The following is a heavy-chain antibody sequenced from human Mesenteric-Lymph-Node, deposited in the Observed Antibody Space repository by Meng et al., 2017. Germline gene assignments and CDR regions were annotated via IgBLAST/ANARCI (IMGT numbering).Heavy chain of an antibody. Sequence: SVKVSCKASGGTFSSYAISWVRQAPGQGLEWMGGIIPIFGTANYAQKFQGRVTITADESTSTAYMELSSLRSEDTAVYYCARDSVLDYVWGSYRLDYWGQGTLVTVSS. CDR2: IIPIFGTA. V-gene: IGHV1-69*13. D-gene: IGHD3-16*02. J-gene: IGHJ4*02. CDR3: ARDSVLDYVWGSYRLDY. CDR1: GGTFSSYA.